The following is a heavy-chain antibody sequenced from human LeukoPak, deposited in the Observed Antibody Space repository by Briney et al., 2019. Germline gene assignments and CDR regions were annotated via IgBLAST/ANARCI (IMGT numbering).Heavy chain of an antibody. CDR3: AKDAPTIAAASTDLYYYYYGMDV. J-gene: IGHJ6*02. CDR1: GFTFSSYA. D-gene: IGHD6-13*01. Sequence: PGGSLRLSCAASGFTFSSYAMSWVRQAPGKGLEWVSAISGSGGSTYYADSVKGRFTISRDNSKNTLYLQMNSLRAADTAVYYCAKDAPTIAAASTDLYYYYYGMDVWGQGTTVTVSS. V-gene: IGHV3-23*01. CDR2: ISGSGGST.